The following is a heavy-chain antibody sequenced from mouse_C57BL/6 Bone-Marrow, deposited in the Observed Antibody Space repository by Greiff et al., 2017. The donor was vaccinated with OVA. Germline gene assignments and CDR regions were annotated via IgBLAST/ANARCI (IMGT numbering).Heavy chain of an antibody. CDR2: IDPENGDT. V-gene: IGHV14-4*01. D-gene: IGHD2-3*01. CDR3: IYDGYFWYCDV. Sequence: EVKLQESGAELVRPGASVKLSCTASGFNIKDDYMHWVKQRPEQGLEWIGWIDPENGDTEYASKFQGKATITADTSSNTAYLQLSSLTSEDTAVYYCIYDGYFWYCDVWGTGTTVTVSS. CDR1: GFNIKDDY. J-gene: IGHJ1*03.